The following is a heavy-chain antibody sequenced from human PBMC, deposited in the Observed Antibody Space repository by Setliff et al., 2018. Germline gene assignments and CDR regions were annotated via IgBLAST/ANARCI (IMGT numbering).Heavy chain of an antibody. J-gene: IGHJ4*02. Sequence: ASVKVSCKASGYTFTSYSFSWVRQAPGQGLEWMGWISVYNGKTKYAQKFQGRVTMTTDTSTRTAYMEVTSLRSDDTAVYYCATEKFPGDWGDYWGQGTLVTVSS. CDR3: ATEKFPGDWGDY. D-gene: IGHD2-21*01. CDR1: GYTFTSYS. CDR2: ISVYNGKT. V-gene: IGHV1-18*01.